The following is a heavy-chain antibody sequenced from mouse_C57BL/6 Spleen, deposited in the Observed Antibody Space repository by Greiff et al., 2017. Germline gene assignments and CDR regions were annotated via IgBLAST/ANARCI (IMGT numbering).Heavy chain of an antibody. CDR3: ARIIRPFAY. J-gene: IGHJ3*01. CDR1: GFSLTSYG. V-gene: IGHV2-2*01. D-gene: IGHD5-1-1*01. CDR2: IWSGGST. Sequence: VMLVESGPGLVQPSQSLSITCTVSGFSLTSYGVHWVRQSPGKGLEWLGVIWSGGSTDYNAAFISRLSISKDNPKSQVFFKMNSLQADDTAIYYCARIIRPFAYWGQGTLVTVSA.